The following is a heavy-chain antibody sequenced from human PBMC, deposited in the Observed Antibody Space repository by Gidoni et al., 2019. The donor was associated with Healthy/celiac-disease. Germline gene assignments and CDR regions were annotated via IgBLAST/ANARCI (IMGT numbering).Heavy chain of an antibody. CDR1: GGSISRSSYY. V-gene: IGHV4-39*01. CDR2: IYYSGST. CDR3: ARQDTGSSPNFYYYYYYGMDV. J-gene: IGHJ6*02. D-gene: IGHD6-6*01. Sequence: QLQLQESGPGLVKPSETLSLTCTVSGGSISRSSYYWGWIRKPPGKGLEWIGSIYYSGSTYYNPSIKSRVTISVETAKNQFSLKLSSVTAADTAVYYCARQDTGSSPNFYYYYYYGMDVWGQGTTVTVSS.